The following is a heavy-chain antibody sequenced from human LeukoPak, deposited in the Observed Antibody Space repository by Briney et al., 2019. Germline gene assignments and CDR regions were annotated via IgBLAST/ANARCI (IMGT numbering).Heavy chain of an antibody. V-gene: IGHV3-23*01. D-gene: IGHD6-6*01. CDR3: AKDGVAAYYYYYYGMDV. J-gene: IGHJ6*02. CDR1: GFTLSSYA. Sequence: PGGSLRLSCAASGFTLSSYAMSWVRQAPGKGLEWVSAISGSGGSTYYADSVKGRFTISRDNSKNTLYLQMNSLRAEDTAVYYCAKDGVAAYYYYYYGMDVWGQGTTVTVSS. CDR2: ISGSGGST.